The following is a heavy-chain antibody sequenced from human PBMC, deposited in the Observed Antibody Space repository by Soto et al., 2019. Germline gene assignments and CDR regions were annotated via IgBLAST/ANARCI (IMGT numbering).Heavy chain of an antibody. D-gene: IGHD2-15*01. CDR3: ARGAFGGYCSGGSCHSVFPGY. CDR1: GGSFSGYY. J-gene: IGHJ4*02. Sequence: SETLSLTCAVYGGSFSGYYWSWIRQPPGKGLEWIGEINHSGSTNYNPSLKSRVTISVDTSKNQFSLKLSSVTAADTAVYYCARGAFGGYCSGGSCHSVFPGYWGQGTLVTVSS. CDR2: INHSGST. V-gene: IGHV4-34*01.